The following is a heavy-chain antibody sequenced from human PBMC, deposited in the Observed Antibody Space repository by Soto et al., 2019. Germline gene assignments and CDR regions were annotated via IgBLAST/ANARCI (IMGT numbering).Heavy chain of an antibody. Sequence: GGSLRLSCAASGFTFGSYAMTWVRQAPGEGLEWVSTITGSGGSTYYADSVKGRFTISRDTSKNTLYLQVNSLRAEDTAVYYCAKTGSFYYFDHWGQGTLVTVSS. CDR3: AKTGSFYYFDH. CDR2: ITGSGGST. D-gene: IGHD1-26*01. CDR1: GFTFGSYA. J-gene: IGHJ4*02. V-gene: IGHV3-23*01.